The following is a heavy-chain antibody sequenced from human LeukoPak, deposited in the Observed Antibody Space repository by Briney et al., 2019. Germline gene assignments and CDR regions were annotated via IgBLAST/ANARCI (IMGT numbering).Heavy chain of an antibody. D-gene: IGHD6-19*01. V-gene: IGHV1-18*04. Sequence: ASVKVSCKASGYTFTGYYMHWVRQAPGQGLEWMGWISAYNGNTNYAQKLQGRVTMTTDTSTSTAYMELRSLRSDDTAVYYCARDQGYSSGWSYFDYWGQGTLVTVSS. CDR2: ISAYNGNT. J-gene: IGHJ4*02. CDR3: ARDQGYSSGWSYFDY. CDR1: GYTFTGYY.